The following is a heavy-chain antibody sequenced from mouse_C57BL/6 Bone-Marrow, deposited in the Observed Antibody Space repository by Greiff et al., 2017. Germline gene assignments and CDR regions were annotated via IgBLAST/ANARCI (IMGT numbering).Heavy chain of an antibody. CDR1: GFSFNTYA. CDR2: IRSKSNNYAT. D-gene: IGHD2-3*01. V-gene: IGHV10-1*01. J-gene: IGHJ1*03. CDR3: VRHEGWLLDWYFDV. Sequence: EVQRVESGGGLVQPKGSLKLSCAASGFSFNTYAMNWVRQAPGTGLEWVARIRSKSNNYATYYADSVKDRFTISRDDSESMLYLQMNNLKTEDTAMYYCVRHEGWLLDWYFDVWGTGTTVTVSS.